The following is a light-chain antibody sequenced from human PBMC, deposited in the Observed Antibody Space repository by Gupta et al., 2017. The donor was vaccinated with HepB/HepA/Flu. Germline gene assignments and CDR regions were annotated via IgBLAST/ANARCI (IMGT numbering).Light chain of an antibody. Sequence: EIVMTQSPATLSVSPGKRATLSCRASQSISSSYLAWYQQKPGQAPRLLIYGASTRATGIPARFSGSGSGTEFTLTITSRHSEDFAVYYCQQNNSCPVTVGRGTKVEIK. CDR3: QQNNSCPVT. CDR2: GAS. J-gene: IGKJ4*01. V-gene: IGKV3-15*01. CDR1: QSISSSY.